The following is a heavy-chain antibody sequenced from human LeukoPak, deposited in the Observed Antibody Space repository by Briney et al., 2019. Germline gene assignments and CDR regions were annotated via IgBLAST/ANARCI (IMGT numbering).Heavy chain of an antibody. CDR1: GLTFSNAW. J-gene: IGHJ4*02. CDR3: ARDDNWGFDY. D-gene: IGHD7-27*01. V-gene: IGHV3-15*01. CDR2: IKRKTDGETT. Sequence: GGSLRLSCAASGLTFSNAWMSWVRQAPGEGPEWVGRIKRKTDGETTEYVAPVKGRFTISRDDSKNTLYLQMNSLRAEDTAFYYCARDDNWGFDYWGQGALVTVSS.